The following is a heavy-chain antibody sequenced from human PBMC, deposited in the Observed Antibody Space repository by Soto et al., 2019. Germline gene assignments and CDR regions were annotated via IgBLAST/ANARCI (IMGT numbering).Heavy chain of an antibody. CDR3: ARAALGVWGSYRLDY. CDR2: IIPIFGTA. Sequence: SVKVSCKASGDTFSSYAISWVRQAPGQGLEWMGGIIPIFGTANYAQKFQGRVTITADESTSTAYMELSSLRSEDTAVYYCARAALGVWGSYRLDYWGQGTLVTVSS. CDR1: GDTFSSYA. J-gene: IGHJ4*02. D-gene: IGHD3-16*02. V-gene: IGHV1-69*13.